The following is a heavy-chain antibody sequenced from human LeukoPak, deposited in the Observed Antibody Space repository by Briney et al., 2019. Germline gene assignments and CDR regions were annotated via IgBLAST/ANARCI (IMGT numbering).Heavy chain of an antibody. CDR1: GYTFTSYG. CDR2: INPNSGGT. D-gene: IGHD1-26*01. Sequence: ASVKVSCKASGYTFTSYGISWVRQAPGQGLEWMGWINPNSGGTNYAQKFQGRVTMTRDTSISTAYMELSRLRSDDTAVYYCARDQWETGFDYWGQGTLVTVSS. CDR3: ARDQWETGFDY. V-gene: IGHV1-2*02. J-gene: IGHJ4*02.